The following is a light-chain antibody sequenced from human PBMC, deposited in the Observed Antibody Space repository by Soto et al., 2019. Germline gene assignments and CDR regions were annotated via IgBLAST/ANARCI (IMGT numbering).Light chain of an antibody. CDR2: EGS. V-gene: IGLV2-23*03. CDR1: SSDDGSYNL. Sequence: QSALTQPASVSGSPGQSITISCTGTSSDDGSYNLVSWYQQHPGKAKKLMIYEGSKRPSGVSNLFPGSKSVNTASLTISGLQAEDEADYYCCSYAGSSTFSYVFGTGSKVTVL. J-gene: IGLJ1*01. CDR3: CSYAGSSTFSYV.